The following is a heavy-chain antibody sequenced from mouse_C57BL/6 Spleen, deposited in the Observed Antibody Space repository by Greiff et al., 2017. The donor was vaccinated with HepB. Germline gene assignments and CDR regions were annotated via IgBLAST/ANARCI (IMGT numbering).Heavy chain of an antibody. V-gene: IGHV1-66*01. CDR3: ARGAPYYGSTYYAMDY. J-gene: IGHJ4*01. D-gene: IGHD1-1*01. Sequence: VQGVESGPELVKPGASVKISCKASGYSFTSYYIHWVKQRPGQGLEWIGWIYPGSGNTKYNEKFKGKATLTADTSSSTAYMQLSSLTSEDSAVYYCARGAPYYGSTYYAMDYWGQGTSVTVSS. CDR1: GYSFTSYY. CDR2: IYPGSGNT.